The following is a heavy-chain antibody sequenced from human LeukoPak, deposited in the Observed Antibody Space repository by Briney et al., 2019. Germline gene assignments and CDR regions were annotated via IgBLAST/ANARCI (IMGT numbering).Heavy chain of an antibody. CDR2: IYPRGST. V-gene: IGHV4-30-2*01. J-gene: IGHJ3*02. CDR1: GGSISSGSYS. CDR3: ARVWELLQDAFDI. Sequence: SETLSLTCAVSGGSISSGSYSWSWIRQPPGKGLEWIGYIYPRGSTYYNPSLKSRVTISVDTSKNQFSLKLSSVTAADTAVYYCARVWELLQDAFDIWGQGTMVTVSS. D-gene: IGHD1-26*01.